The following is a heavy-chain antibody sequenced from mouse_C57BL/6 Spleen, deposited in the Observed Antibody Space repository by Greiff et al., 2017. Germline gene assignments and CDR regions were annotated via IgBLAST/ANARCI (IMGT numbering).Heavy chain of an antibody. V-gene: IGHV1-26*01. D-gene: IGHD2-2*01. Sequence: EVQLQQSGPELVKPGASVKISCKASGYTFTDYYMNWVQQSHGKSLEWIGDINPNTGGTSYNQKFKGKATLTVAKSSSTAYMELRSLTSEDSAVYYCARGGYDMFAYWGQGTLVTVSA. CDR3: ARGGYDMFAY. CDR2: INPNTGGT. CDR1: GYTFTDYY. J-gene: IGHJ3*01.